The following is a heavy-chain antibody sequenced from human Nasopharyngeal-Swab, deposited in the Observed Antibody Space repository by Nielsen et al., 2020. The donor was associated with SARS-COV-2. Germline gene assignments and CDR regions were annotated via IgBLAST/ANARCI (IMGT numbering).Heavy chain of an antibody. D-gene: IGHD3-10*02. Sequence: GESLKISCAASGFTFSDYYMSWIRQAPGKGLEWVSYISSSGSTIYYADSVKGRFTISRDNAKNSLYLQMNSLRAEDTAVYYCATAGVSVRSHYFDYWGQGTLVTVSS. V-gene: IGHV3-11*04. CDR2: ISSSGSTI. J-gene: IGHJ4*02. CDR3: ATAGVSVRSHYFDY. CDR1: GFTFSDYY.